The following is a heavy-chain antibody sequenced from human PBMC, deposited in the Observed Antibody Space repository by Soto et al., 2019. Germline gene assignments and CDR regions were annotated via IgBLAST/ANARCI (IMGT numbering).Heavy chain of an antibody. CDR2: IYYSGST. V-gene: IGHV4-30-4*01. Sequence: PSETLSLTCTFSGGSISSGDYYWSWIRQPPGKGLEWIGYIYYSGSTYYNPSLKSRVTISVDTSKNQFSLKLSSVTAADTAVYYCAREGLFGVVYYGMDVWGQGTTVTVSS. J-gene: IGHJ6*02. CDR1: GGSISSGDYY. D-gene: IGHD3-3*01. CDR3: AREGLFGVVYYGMDV.